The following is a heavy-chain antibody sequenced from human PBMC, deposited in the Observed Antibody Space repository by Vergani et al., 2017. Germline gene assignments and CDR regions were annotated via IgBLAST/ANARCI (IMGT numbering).Heavy chain of an antibody. CDR3: AXAQRNSWSSPSDY. Sequence: QVQLVQSGAEVKKPGASVKISCKASGYTFTNFFMHWVRQAPGQGLEWMGIINPTGGSISYAQKFQGRVTMTRDTSTSTVYMELRSLRSEDTAVYFCAXAQRNSWSSPSDYWGQGTLVTVSS. V-gene: IGHV1-46*01. CDR2: INPTGGSI. CDR1: GYTFTNFF. J-gene: IGHJ4*02. D-gene: IGHD1/OR15-1a*01.